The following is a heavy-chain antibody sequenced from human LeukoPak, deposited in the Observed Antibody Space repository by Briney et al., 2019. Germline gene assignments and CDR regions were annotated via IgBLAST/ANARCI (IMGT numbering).Heavy chain of an antibody. D-gene: IGHD2-2*01. CDR2: VIPIFGTA. CDR1: GGTFSSYA. J-gene: IGHJ2*01. Sequence: ASVKVSCKASGGTFSSYAISWVRQAPGQGLEWMAGVIPIFGTANYAQKFQGRVTITADESTSTAYMELSSLRSEDTAVYYCARDRYGYCSSTSCPYFDLWGRGTLVTVSS. CDR3: ARDRYGYCSSTSCPYFDL. V-gene: IGHV1-69*13.